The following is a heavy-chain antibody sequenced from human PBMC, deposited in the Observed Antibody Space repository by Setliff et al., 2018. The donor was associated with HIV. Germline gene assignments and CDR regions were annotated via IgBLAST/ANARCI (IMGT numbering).Heavy chain of an antibody. J-gene: IGHJ3*02. CDR3: AREREGYYDSSGYYYGAFDI. D-gene: IGHD3-22*01. CDR1: GGSISSYY. V-gene: IGHV4-59*01. CDR2: IYYSGST. Sequence: PSETLSLTCTVSGGSISSYYWSWIRQPPGKGLEWIGYIYYSGSTNYNPSLKSRVTISVDTSKNQFSLKLSSVTAADTAVYYCAREREGYYDSSGYYYGAFDIWCQGTMVTVSS.